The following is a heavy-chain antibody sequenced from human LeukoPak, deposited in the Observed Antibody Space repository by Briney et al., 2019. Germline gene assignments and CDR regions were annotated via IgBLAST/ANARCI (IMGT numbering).Heavy chain of an antibody. CDR2: INPNSGGT. V-gene: IGHV1-2*02. J-gene: IGHJ6*02. CDR3: ARGEAYYDFWSGRNYGMDV. CDR1: GYTFTGYY. Sequence: ASVKVSCKATGYTFTGYYMHWVRQPPGQGLEWMGWINPNSGGTNYAQKFQGRVTMTRDTSISTAYMELSRLRSDDTAVYYCARGEAYYDFWSGRNYGMDVWGQGTTVTVSS. D-gene: IGHD3-3*01.